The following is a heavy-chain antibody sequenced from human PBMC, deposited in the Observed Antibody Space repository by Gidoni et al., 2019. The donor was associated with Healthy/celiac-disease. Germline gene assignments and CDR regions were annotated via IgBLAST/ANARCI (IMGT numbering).Heavy chain of an antibody. D-gene: IGHD1-26*01. V-gene: IGHV3-9*01. J-gene: IGHJ3*02. CDR2: ISWNSGSI. CDR3: AKAVGATGQAHAFDI. Sequence: EVQLVESGGGLVQPGRSLRLSCAASGFTFDDYAMHWVRHAPGKGLEWVSGISWNSGSIGYADSVKGRFTISRDNAKNSLYLQMNSLRAEDTALYYCAKAVGATGQAHAFDIWGQGTMVTVSS. CDR1: GFTFDDYA.